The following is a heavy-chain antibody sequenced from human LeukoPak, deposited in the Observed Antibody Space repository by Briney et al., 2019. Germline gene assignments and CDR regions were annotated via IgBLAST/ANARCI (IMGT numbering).Heavy chain of an antibody. CDR1: GFTFSSYW. CDR3: ARDVIPTVVTPGFDY. Sequence: GGSLRLSCAASGFTFSSYWMSWVRQAPGKGLEWVANIKQDGSEKYYVDSVKGRFTISRDNAKNSLYLQMNSLRAEDTAVYYCARDVIPTVVTPGFDYWGQGTLVTVSS. J-gene: IGHJ4*02. D-gene: IGHD4-23*01. V-gene: IGHV3-7*01. CDR2: IKQDGSEK.